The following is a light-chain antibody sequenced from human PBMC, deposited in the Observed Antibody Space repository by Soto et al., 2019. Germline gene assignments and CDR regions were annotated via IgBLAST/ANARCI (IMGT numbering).Light chain of an antibody. Sequence: QSALTQPASVSGSPGQSITISCTGTSSDVCGYNYVSWYQQHPGKAPKLMIYDVSNRPSGVSNRFSGSKSGNTASLTISGLQAEDEADYYCNSYTSSSTLNYVFGTGTKVTVL. CDR1: SSDVCGYNY. J-gene: IGLJ1*01. V-gene: IGLV2-14*01. CDR3: NSYTSSSTLNYV. CDR2: DVS.